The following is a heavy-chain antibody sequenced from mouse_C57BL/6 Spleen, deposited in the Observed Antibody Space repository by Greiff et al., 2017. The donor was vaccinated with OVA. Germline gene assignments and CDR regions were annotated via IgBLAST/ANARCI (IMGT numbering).Heavy chain of an antibody. J-gene: IGHJ4*01. D-gene: IGHD1-1*01. CDR1: GYAFSSSW. CDR3: ARSLFSTVVAKDYAMDY. CDR2: IYPGDGDT. Sequence: QVQLQQSGPELVKPGASVKISCKASGYAFSSSWMNWVKQRPGKGLEWIGRIYPGDGDTKYNGKFKGKATLTADKSSSTAYMQLSSLTSEDSAVYFCARSLFSTVVAKDYAMDYWGQGTSVTVSS. V-gene: IGHV1-82*01.